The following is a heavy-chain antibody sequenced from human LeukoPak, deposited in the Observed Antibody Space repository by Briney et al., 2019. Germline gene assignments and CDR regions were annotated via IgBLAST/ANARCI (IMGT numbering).Heavy chain of an antibody. CDR2: ISAYNGNT. D-gene: IGHD3-22*01. Sequence: ASVTVSCTAAGYTFTSYGISWVRQPPGQGHEWMGWISAYNGNTNYAQKLQGRVTITTDTSTSTAYMELRSLRSDDTAVYYCARVPSRGYYYYYYGMDVWGQGTTVTVSS. CDR3: ARVPSRGYYYYYYGMDV. J-gene: IGHJ6*02. CDR1: GYTFTSYG. V-gene: IGHV1-18*01.